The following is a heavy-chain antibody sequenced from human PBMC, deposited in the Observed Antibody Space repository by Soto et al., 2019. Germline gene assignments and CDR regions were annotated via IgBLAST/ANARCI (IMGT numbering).Heavy chain of an antibody. J-gene: IGHJ4*02. Sequence: QVQLQESGPGLVKPSQTLSLTCTVSADSFNSGGFFWSWIRQQSGKGLEWIGYISYSGITSYNPSLKSRLTMSVDTSKNQFSLKLTSVTAADTAVYYWASLFNYYDSRGYAEYHFDYWGQGTLVTVSS. CDR2: ISYSGIT. V-gene: IGHV4-31*03. D-gene: IGHD3-22*01. CDR1: ADSFNSGGFF. CDR3: ASLFNYYDSRGYAEYHFDY.